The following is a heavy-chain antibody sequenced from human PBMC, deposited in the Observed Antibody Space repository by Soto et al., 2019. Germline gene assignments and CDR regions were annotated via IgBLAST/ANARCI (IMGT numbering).Heavy chain of an antibody. CDR3: ARAGDSSGYYYVLDY. Sequence: QVQLQESGPGLVKPSETLSLTCTVSGGSISSYYWSWIRQPPGKGLEWIGYIYYSGSTNYNPSLKSRVTISVDTSKDQFALKLSSVTAADTAVYYCARAGDSSGYYYVLDYWGQGTLVTVSS. CDR1: GGSISSYY. V-gene: IGHV4-59*01. D-gene: IGHD3-22*01. CDR2: IYYSGST. J-gene: IGHJ4*02.